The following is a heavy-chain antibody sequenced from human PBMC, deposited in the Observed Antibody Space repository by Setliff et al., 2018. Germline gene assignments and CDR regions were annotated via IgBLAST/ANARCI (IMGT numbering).Heavy chain of an antibody. CDR2: INPNSGGT. J-gene: IGHJ4*02. CDR1: GYIFTNYH. CDR3: ARFSGHNYGSFDS. Sequence: ASVKVSCKASGYIFTNYHIHWVRQAPGQGLEWMGWINPNSGGTNYAQKFQGRVTMTRDTSISTAYMELSRLRSDDTAVYYCARFSGHNYGSFDSWGQGTLVTVSS. V-gene: IGHV1-2*02. D-gene: IGHD5-18*01.